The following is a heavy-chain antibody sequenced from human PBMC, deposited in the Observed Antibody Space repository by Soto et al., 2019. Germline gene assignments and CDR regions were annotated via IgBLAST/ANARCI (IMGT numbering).Heavy chain of an antibody. V-gene: IGHV3-23*01. Sequence: EVRLLESGGGLVQPGGSLRLSCAASGFTFTSYAMGWVRQAPGKGLYWVSTISGAGDTTYYADSVKGRFTISRDTPKNILFLQMNSLKAEDTAVYYCVKDPRYCSSTTCYTTNWFDPWGQGTLVTVSS. CDR1: GFTFTSYA. J-gene: IGHJ5*02. D-gene: IGHD2-2*02. CDR2: ISGAGDTT. CDR3: VKDPRYCSSTTCYTTNWFDP.